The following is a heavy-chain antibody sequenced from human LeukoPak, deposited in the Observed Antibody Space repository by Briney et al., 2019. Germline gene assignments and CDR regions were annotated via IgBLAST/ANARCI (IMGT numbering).Heavy chain of an antibody. CDR2: IYHNGDT. V-gene: IGHV4-39*07. J-gene: IGHJ5*02. CDR1: GGSISSRNYY. CDR3: ARMGSVHGGNAGWFDP. Sequence: SETLSLTCSVSGGSISSRNYYWAWIRQPPGKGLEWIGSIYHNGDTYYNPSLESRLTISVDTSRNQFSLRLNSVTAADTAVYYCARMGSVHGGNAGWFDPWGQGNLVTVSS. D-gene: IGHD4-23*01.